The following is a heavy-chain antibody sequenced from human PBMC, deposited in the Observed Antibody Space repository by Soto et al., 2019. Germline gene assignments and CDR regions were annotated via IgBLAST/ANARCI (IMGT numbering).Heavy chain of an antibody. Sequence: GGSLRLSCAASVFTFADYAMHWVRQVPGKGLEWVAFISWNSGSIFYGDAVKGRFSVSRDNARNSLYLQMNGLREEDSALYYCAKDWDSSSPYHMEVWGKGTTVTVSS. V-gene: IGHV3-9*01. J-gene: IGHJ6*03. CDR1: VFTFADYA. CDR3: AKDWDSSSPYHMEV. CDR2: ISWNSGSI. D-gene: IGHD2-2*01.